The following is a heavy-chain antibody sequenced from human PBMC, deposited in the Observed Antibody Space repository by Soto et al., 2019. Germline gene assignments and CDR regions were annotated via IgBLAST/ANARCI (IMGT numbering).Heavy chain of an antibody. CDR1: GFTFKSYA. CDR2: VSGRGDST. CDR3: AKDVHLVVVRYFDY. Sequence: VQLLESGGGLVQPGGSLRLSCAASGFTFKSYAMSWVRQAPGKGLEWVSVVSGRGDSTYYADSVRGRFTISRDNSKNTVYLQMNSLRAEDTAVYYCAKDVHLVVVRYFDYWGQGTLVTVSS. D-gene: IGHD2-21*01. J-gene: IGHJ4*02. V-gene: IGHV3-23*01.